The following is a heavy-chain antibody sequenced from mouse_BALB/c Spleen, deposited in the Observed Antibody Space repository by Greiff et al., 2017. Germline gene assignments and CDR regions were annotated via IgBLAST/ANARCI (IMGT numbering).Heavy chain of an antibody. Sequence: DVQLQESGPGLVKPSQSLSLTCTVTGYSITSDYAWNWIRQFPGNKLEWMGYISYSGSTSYNPSLKSRISITRDTSKNQFFLQLNSVTTEDTATYYCARRDYYGSRTPRYFDVWGAGTTVTVSS. V-gene: IGHV3-2*02. CDR1: GYSITSDYA. J-gene: IGHJ1*01. CDR2: ISYSGST. D-gene: IGHD1-1*01. CDR3: ARRDYYGSRTPRYFDV.